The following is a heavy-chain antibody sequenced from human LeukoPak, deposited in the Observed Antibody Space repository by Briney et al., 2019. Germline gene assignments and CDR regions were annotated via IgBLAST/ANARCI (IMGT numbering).Heavy chain of an antibody. V-gene: IGHV4-59*01. J-gene: IGHJ6*02. CDR3: ARGGFRYGMDV. CDR2: IYYSGST. Sequence: SESLSLTCTASGGSISSYYWSWIRQPPGKGLEWIGYIYYSGSTNYNPSLKSRVTISVDTSKNQFSLKLSSVTAADTAVYYCARGGFRYGMDVWGQGTTVTVSS. CDR1: GGSISSYY. D-gene: IGHD5-12*01.